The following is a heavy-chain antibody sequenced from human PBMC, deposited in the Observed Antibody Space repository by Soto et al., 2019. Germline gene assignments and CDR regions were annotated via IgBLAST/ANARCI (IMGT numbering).Heavy chain of an antibody. J-gene: IGHJ4*02. CDR2: IIPIFGTA. V-gene: IGHV1-69*12. CDR1: GGTFSSYA. D-gene: IGHD2-2*01. CDR3: ASRPGQTPVPQVKYYFAY. Sequence: QVQLVQSGAEVKKPGSSVKVSCKASGGTFSSYAISWVRQAPGHGLEWMGGIIPIFGTANYAQKFQGRVTITADEATSTAYMELSSLRSEDTAVYYCASRPGQTPVPQVKYYFAYWGQGTLVTVSS.